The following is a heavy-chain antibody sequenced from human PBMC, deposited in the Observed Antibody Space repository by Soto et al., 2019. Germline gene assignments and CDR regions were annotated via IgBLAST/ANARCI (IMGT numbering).Heavy chain of an antibody. CDR3: ANRLAFGGVIAETAYYYGMDV. V-gene: IGHV1-69*12. J-gene: IGHJ6*02. CDR1: GGTFSSYA. Sequence: QVQLVQSGAEVKKPGSSVKVSCKASGGTFSSYAISWVRQAPGQGLEWMGGIIPIFGTANYAQKFQGRVTITADESTXXAXMXXSSLRSEDTAVYYCANRLAFGGVIAETAYYYGMDVWGQGTTVTVSS. CDR2: IIPIFGTA. D-gene: IGHD3-16*02.